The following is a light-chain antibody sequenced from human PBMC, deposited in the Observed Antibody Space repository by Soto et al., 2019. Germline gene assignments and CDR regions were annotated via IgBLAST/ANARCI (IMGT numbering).Light chain of an antibody. CDR3: QQYDDLPLT. Sequence: DIQMTQSPSSLSASVGDRVTITCQASQDISDYLNWYQQKPGKVPKLLIYDASKLETGVPSRFSVSGSGTDFNFTISSLQPEDMATYFCQQYDDLPLTFGPGTKVDIE. V-gene: IGKV1-33*01. CDR1: QDISDY. CDR2: DAS. J-gene: IGKJ3*01.